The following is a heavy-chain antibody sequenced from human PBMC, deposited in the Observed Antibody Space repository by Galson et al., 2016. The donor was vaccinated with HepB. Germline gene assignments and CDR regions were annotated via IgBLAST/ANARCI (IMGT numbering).Heavy chain of an antibody. J-gene: IGHJ3*02. D-gene: IGHD4-17*01. CDR3: AKNFGDYVGDTFDM. CDR2: ISYDGSSK. CDR1: GFTFSNYA. Sequence: SLRLSCAASGFTFSNYAMHWVRQAPGRGLGWVAVISYDGSSKYYADSVKGRFTISRDNSKNTLYLQMNSLRAEDTAVYYCAKNFGDYVGDTFDMWGQGTMVTVSS. V-gene: IGHV3-30*04.